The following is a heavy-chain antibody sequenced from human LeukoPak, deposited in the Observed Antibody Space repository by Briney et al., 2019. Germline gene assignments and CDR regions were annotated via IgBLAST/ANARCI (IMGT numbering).Heavy chain of an antibody. J-gene: IGHJ6*02. Sequence: SETLSLTCAVYGGSFSGYYWSWIRQPPGKGPEWIGSIYYSGSTYYNPTLKSRVTISVDTSKNQFSLKLSSVTAADTAVYYCARQVEYSRPQYYYGMDVWGQGTTVTVSS. V-gene: IGHV4-34*01. D-gene: IGHD6-6*01. CDR1: GGSFSGYY. CDR2: IYYSGST. CDR3: ARQVEYSRPQYYYGMDV.